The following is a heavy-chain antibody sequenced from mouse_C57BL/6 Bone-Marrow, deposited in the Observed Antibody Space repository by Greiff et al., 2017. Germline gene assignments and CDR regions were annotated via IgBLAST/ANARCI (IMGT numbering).Heavy chain of an antibody. CDR3: ARVSTTVVARGYFDY. CDR2: ISSGGSYT. CDR1: GFTFSSYG. J-gene: IGHJ2*01. V-gene: IGHV5-6*01. D-gene: IGHD1-1*01. Sequence: VQLKESGGDLVKPGGSLKLSCAASGFTFSSYGMSWVRQTPDKRLEWVATISSGGSYTYYPDSVKGRFTISRDNAKNTLYLQMSSLKSEDTAMYYCARVSTTVVARGYFDYWGQGTTLTVSS.